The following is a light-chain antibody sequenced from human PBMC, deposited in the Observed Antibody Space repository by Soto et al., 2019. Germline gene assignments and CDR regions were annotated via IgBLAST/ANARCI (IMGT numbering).Light chain of an antibody. CDR3: LLYYGGAVI. CDR2: STD. V-gene: IGLV7-43*01. J-gene: IGLJ2*01. CDR1: TGAVTSGHY. Sequence: QAVVTQEPSLTVSPGGTVTLTCASRTGAVTSGHYANWLQQKPGQAPRALIYSTDTKHSWTPARFSGSLLGGKAALTLSGVRPEDEADYYCLLYYGGAVIFGGGTKLTVL.